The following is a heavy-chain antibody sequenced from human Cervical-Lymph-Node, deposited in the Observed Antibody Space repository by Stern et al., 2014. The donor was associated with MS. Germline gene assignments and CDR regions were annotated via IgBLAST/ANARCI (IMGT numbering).Heavy chain of an antibody. V-gene: IGHV4-30-2*01. CDR3: ARSSTVTPNAFDI. CDR2: IYHSGST. CDR1: GGSISSGGYS. J-gene: IGHJ3*02. Sequence: VQLQESGSGLVKPSQTLSLTCAVSGGSISSGGYSWSWIRQPQGKGLEWIGYIYHSGSTYYNPSLKSRVTISVDRSKNQFSLKLSSVTAADTAVYYCARSSTVTPNAFDIWGQGTMVTVSS. D-gene: IGHD4-17*01.